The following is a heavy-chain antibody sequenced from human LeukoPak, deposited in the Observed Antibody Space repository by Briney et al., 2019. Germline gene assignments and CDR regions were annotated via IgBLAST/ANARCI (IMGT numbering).Heavy chain of an antibody. CDR1: GGSISSDTDY. J-gene: IGHJ4*02. D-gene: IGHD6-6*01. CDR2: IDTSGTT. V-gene: IGHV4-61*02. Sequence: PSETLSLTCTVAGGSISSDTDYWSWIRQPAGKGLEWIGRIDTSGTTNYNSSLKSRVTISVDTSKNQFSLRLSSVTAADTAVYYCARGSWQLAEEVYWGQGNLVTVSS. CDR3: ARGSWQLAEEVY.